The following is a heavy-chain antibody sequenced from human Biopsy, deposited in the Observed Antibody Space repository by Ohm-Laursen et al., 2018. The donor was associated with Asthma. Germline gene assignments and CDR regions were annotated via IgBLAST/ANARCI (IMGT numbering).Heavy chain of an antibody. CDR1: GYSLTDLS. V-gene: IGHV1-24*01. CDR2: HDHEEGGT. J-gene: IGHJ4*02. Sequence: ASVKVSCKISGYSLTDLSMHWVRQAPGQGLEWMGGHDHEEGGTVNARRFQGRVTMTEDTSTDTAYVELSSLSSDGTAVYYCASDFPKDYVRYNFQFWGQGTLVTVSS. D-gene: IGHD4-17*01. CDR3: ASDFPKDYVRYNFQF.